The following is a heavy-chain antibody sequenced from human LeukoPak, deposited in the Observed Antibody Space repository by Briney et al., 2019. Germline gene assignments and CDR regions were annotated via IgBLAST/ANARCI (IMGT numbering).Heavy chain of an antibody. D-gene: IGHD6-13*01. J-gene: IGHJ4*02. Sequence: PGGSLRLSCAASGFTFSSYAMSWVRQAPGKGLEWVSAISGTGGSTYYADSVKGRFAISRDNSKNTLYLQMNSLRAEDTAIYYCAKGLAAAATIDYWGQGTLVIVSS. V-gene: IGHV3-23*01. CDR1: GFTFSSYA. CDR2: ISGTGGST. CDR3: AKGLAAAATIDY.